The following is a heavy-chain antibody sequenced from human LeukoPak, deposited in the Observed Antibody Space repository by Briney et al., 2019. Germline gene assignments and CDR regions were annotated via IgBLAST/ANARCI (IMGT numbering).Heavy chain of an antibody. J-gene: IGHJ5*02. CDR3: AGISEGSNWFDP. CDR1: GGSISSYY. D-gene: IGHD1-14*01. CDR2: IYYSGST. Sequence: YPSETLSLTCTVSGGSISSYYWSWIRQPPGKGLEWIGYIYYSGSTNYNPSLKSRVTISVDTSKNQFSLKLSSMTAADTAVYYCAGISEGSNWFDPWGQGTLVTVSS. V-gene: IGHV4-59*01.